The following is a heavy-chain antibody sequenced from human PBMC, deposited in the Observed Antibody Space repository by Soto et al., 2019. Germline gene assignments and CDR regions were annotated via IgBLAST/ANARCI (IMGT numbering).Heavy chain of an antibody. D-gene: IGHD6-13*01. V-gene: IGHV4-34*01. Sequence: SETLSLTCAVYGGSFRGYYWSWIRQPPGKGLEWIGEINHRGTTNYSPSLKSRVTISVDTSKNQFSLKLSSVTAADTAVYFCARGTEGKAGTWYFDYWGLGTLVTVSS. CDR2: INHRGTT. CDR3: ARGTEGKAGTWYFDY. CDR1: GGSFRGYY. J-gene: IGHJ4*02.